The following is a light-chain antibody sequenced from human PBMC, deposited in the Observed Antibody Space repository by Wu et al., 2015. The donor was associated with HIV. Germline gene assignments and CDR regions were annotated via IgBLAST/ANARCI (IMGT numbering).Light chain of an antibody. CDR2: KTS. Sequence: DIQMTQSPSTLSASVGDRVTITCRASQSINNWLAWYQQKPGKAPKLLIYKTSSLESGIPSRFSGSGSGTEFTLTISNLQPDDFATYYCQQYSSYSWTFGQVTRAEIK. CDR1: QSINNW. J-gene: IGKJ1*01. V-gene: IGKV1-5*03. CDR3: QQYSSYSWT.